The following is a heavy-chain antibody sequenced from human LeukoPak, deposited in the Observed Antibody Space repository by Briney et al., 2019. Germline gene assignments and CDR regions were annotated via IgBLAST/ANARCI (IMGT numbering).Heavy chain of an antibody. V-gene: IGHV4-30-2*01. D-gene: IGHD5-18*01. CDR3: ARDRGYSYGNAFDI. CDR1: GGSISSGGYS. Sequence: PSQTLSPTCAVSGGSISSGGYSCSWIRQPPGKGREWIGYIYHSGSTQYNPSLNSPATISVDRSKTQFSLKLSSVTAADTAVYYCARDRGYSYGNAFDIWGQGTMVTVSS. J-gene: IGHJ3*02. CDR2: IYHSGST.